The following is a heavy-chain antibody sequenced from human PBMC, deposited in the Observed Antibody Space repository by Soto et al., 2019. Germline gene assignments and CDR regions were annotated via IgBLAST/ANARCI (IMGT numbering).Heavy chain of an antibody. CDR1: GYSFTSYW. V-gene: IGHV5-10-1*01. J-gene: IGHJ6*02. Sequence: GESLKISCKGSGYSFTSYWISWVRQMPGKGLEWMGRIDPSDSYTNYSPSSQGHVTISADKSISTAYLQWSSLKASDTAMYYCARQQYCSGGSCYSYYYYGMDVWGQGTTVTVSS. CDR3: ARQQYCSGGSCYSYYYYGMDV. D-gene: IGHD2-15*01. CDR2: IDPSDSYT.